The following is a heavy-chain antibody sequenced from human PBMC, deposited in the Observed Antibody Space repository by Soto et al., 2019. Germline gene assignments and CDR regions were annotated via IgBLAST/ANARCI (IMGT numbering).Heavy chain of an antibody. CDR2: INPSGGST. CDR1: GYTFTTYY. V-gene: IGHV1-46*01. J-gene: IGHJ4*02. CDR3: AREQEDIVLMVYATTGGCLDY. D-gene: IGHD2-8*01. Sequence: QVQLVQSGAEVKKPGASVKVSCKASGYTFTTYYMHWVRQAPGQGLEWMGIINPSGGSTSYAQKFQGRVTMTRDTSTSTVYMKLSSLRSEDTAVYYCAREQEDIVLMVYATTGGCLDYWGQGTLVTVSS.